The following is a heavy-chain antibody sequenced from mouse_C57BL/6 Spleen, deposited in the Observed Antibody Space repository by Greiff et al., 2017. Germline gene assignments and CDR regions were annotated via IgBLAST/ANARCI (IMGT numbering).Heavy chain of an antibody. CDR1: GYTFTEYT. D-gene: IGHD4-1*01. V-gene: IGHV1-62-2*01. CDR3: ARHEDRVGRPYFDY. CDR2: FYPGSGSI. Sequence: VNVVESGAELVKPGASVKLSCKASGYTFTEYTIHWVKQRSGQGLEWIGWFYPGSGSIKYNEKFKDKATLTADKSSSTVYMELSRLTSEDSAVYFCARHEDRVGRPYFDYWGQGTTLTVSS. J-gene: IGHJ2*01.